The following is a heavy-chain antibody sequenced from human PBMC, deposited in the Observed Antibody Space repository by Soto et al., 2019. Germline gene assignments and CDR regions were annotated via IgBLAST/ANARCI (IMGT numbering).Heavy chain of an antibody. CDR3: ARRARATSRWDYYYYGMDV. V-gene: IGHV3-30-3*01. J-gene: IGHJ6*02. Sequence: HPGGSLRLSCAASGFTFSSYAMHWVRQAPGKGLEWVAVISYDGSNKYYADSVKGRFTISRDNSKNTLYLQMNSLRAEDTAVYYCARRARATSRWDYYYYGMDVWGQGTTVTVSS. CDR2: ISYDGSNK. CDR1: GFTFSSYA.